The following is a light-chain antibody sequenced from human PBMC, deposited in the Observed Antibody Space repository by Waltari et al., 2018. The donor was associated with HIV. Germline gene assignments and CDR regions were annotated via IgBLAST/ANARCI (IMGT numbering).Light chain of an antibody. Sequence: QSVLTQPPSVSGAPGQRVTISCTGSSSNIGAGYDVHWYRQLPGTAPKLLSYGNINRPSGVPDRFSGDKFGTWTVLGMTGLEAEDEADDYCQSNDSSMKGSVVGGGGTKLTGL. CDR3: QSNDSSMKGSVV. V-gene: IGLV1-40*01. CDR1: SSNIGAGYD. CDR2: GNI. J-gene: IGLJ2*01.